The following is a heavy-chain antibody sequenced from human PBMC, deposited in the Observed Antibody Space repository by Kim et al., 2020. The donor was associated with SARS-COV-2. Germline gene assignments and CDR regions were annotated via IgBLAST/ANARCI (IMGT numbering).Heavy chain of an antibody. D-gene: IGHD2-21*02. CDR3: ARDTYCGGDCYDAFDI. J-gene: IGHJ3*02. V-gene: IGHV3-48*03. CDR2: ISSGGSSI. CDR1: GFTFSSYE. Sequence: GSLRLSCAASGFTFSSYEMNWVRQAPGKGLEWVSYISSGGSSIYYADSVKGRFTISRDNAKNSLYLQMNSLRAEDTAVYYCARDTYCGGDCYDAFDIWGQGTMVTVSS.